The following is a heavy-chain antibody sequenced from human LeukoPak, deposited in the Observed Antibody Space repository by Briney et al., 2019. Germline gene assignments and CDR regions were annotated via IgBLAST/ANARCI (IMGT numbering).Heavy chain of an antibody. CDR3: ASSLNTVMVSPYYFEY. CDR2: ISSSGVTT. V-gene: IGHV3-11*04. CDR1: GFTFSDYY. J-gene: IGHJ4*02. Sequence: GGSLRLSCAASGFTFSDYYMTWIRQAPGQGLEWISYISSSGVTTYYAGSVKGRFTISRDNAKNSLSLFMDSLRAEDTAVYYCASSLNTVMVSPYYFEYWGQGTLATVSA. D-gene: IGHD5-18*01.